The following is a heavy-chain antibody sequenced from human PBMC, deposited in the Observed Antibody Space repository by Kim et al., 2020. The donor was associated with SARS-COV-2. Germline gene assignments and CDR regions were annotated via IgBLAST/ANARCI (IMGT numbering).Heavy chain of an antibody. D-gene: IGHD6-19*01. V-gene: IGHV4-4*07. J-gene: IGHJ4*02. CDR3: ARDFFSSGWYYFDS. Sequence: TPPRNSRVHRPVDASKNQFSLKLSSVTAADTAVYYCARDFFSSGWYYFDSWGQGTLVTVSS.